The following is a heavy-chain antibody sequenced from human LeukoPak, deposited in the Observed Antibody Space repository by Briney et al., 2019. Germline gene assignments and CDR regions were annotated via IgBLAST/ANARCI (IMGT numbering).Heavy chain of an antibody. V-gene: IGHV3-74*01. CDR2: INSDGSST. D-gene: IGHD6-25*01. Sequence: PGGSLRLSCAASGFTFSSYWMHWVRQAPGKGLVWVSRINSDGSSTSYADSVKGRFTISRDDAKNSLYLQMSNLRVGDTAVYYCARSGYYHYYGLDVWGQGTTVTVSS. CDR3: ARSGYYHYYGLDV. J-gene: IGHJ6*02. CDR1: GFTFSSYW.